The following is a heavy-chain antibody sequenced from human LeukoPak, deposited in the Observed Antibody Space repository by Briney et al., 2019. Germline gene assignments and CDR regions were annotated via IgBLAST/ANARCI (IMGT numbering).Heavy chain of an antibody. V-gene: IGHV1-69*04. CDR3: TGGYTLYDILTGYQTYGMDV. D-gene: IGHD3-9*01. Sequence: ASVKVSCEASGGTFSSYAISWVRQAPGQGLEWMGRIIPILGIANYAQKFQGRVTITADKSTSTAYMELSSLRSEDTAVYYCTGGYTLYDILTGYQTYGMDVWGQGTTVTVSS. CDR1: GGTFSSYA. CDR2: IIPILGIA. J-gene: IGHJ6*02.